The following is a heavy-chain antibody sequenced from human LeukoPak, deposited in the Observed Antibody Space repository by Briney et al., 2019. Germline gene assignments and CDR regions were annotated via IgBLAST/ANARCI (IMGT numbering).Heavy chain of an antibody. CDR2: INHSGST. J-gene: IGHJ6*03. CDR3: ARRVGTYYYYYMDV. Sequence: SETLSLTCAVYGGSFSGYYWSWIRQPPGKGLEWIGEINHSGSTYYNPSLKSRVTISVDTSKNQFSLKLSSVTAADTAVYYCARRVGTYYYYYMDVWGKGTTVTVSS. D-gene: IGHD1-7*01. V-gene: IGHV4-34*01. CDR1: GGSFSGYY.